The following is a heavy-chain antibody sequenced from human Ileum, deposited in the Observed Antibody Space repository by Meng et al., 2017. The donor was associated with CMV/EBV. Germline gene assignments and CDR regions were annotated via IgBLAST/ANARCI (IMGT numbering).Heavy chain of an antibody. CDR3: ARGRGYCSTTSCSGMDV. J-gene: IGHJ6*02. CDR1: GYTFTNYD. CDR2: MNPHSLNT. D-gene: IGHD2-2*01. Sequence: ASVKVSCKTSGYTFTNYDINWVRQASGQGLEWMGWMNPHSLNTGFAQKFQGRVTLTRDTSISTVYMELSSLTSDDTAMYYCARGRGYCSTTSCSGMDVWGQGTTVTVSS. V-gene: IGHV1-8*01.